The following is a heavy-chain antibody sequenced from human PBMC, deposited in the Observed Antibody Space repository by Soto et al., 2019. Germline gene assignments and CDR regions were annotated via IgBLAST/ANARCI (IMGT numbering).Heavy chain of an antibody. CDR3: ARGRGNSVYYYYGMDV. CDR2: IIPIFGTA. Sequence: SVKVSCKASGGTFSSYAISWVRQAPGQGLEWMGGIIPIFGTANYAQKFQGRVTITADESTSTAYMELSSLRSEDTAVYYCARGRGNSVYYYYGMDVWGQGTTVTVSS. J-gene: IGHJ6*02. V-gene: IGHV1-69*13. D-gene: IGHD4-4*01. CDR1: GGTFSSYA.